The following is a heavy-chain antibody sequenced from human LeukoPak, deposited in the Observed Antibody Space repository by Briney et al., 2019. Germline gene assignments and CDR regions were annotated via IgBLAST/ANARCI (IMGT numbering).Heavy chain of an antibody. V-gene: IGHV3-30*03. CDR3: ARRAGAYSHPYDY. CDR2: ISYDGSKK. Sequence: PGGSLRLSCAASGFTFSTYGMHWVRQAPGKGLEWVAVISYDGSKKYYADSVKGRFTISRDNSKNTLYLQMNSLRAEDTAVYYCARRAGAYSHPYDYWGQGTLVTVSS. CDR1: GFTFSTYG. D-gene: IGHD4/OR15-4a*01. J-gene: IGHJ4*02.